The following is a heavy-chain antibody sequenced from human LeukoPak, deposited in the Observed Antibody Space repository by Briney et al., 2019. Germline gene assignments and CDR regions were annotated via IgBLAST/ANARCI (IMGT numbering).Heavy chain of an antibody. D-gene: IGHD6-13*01. CDR1: GGPISSYY. CDR2: IYYSGST. Sequence: PSETLSLTCTVSGGPISSYYWSWIRQPPGKGLEWIGYIYYSGSTNYNPSLKSRVTISVDTSKNQFSLKLSSVTAADTAVYYCARERYSSSWYDGYYYGMDVWGQGTTVTVSS. J-gene: IGHJ6*02. CDR3: ARERYSSSWYDGYYYGMDV. V-gene: IGHV4-59*01.